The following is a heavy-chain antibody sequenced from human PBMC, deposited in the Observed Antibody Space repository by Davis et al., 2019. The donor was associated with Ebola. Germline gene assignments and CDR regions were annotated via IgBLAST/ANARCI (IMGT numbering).Heavy chain of an antibody. D-gene: IGHD5-18*01. V-gene: IGHV5-51*01. CDR3: ARQDTAMVMSSDY. CDR2: IYPGDSET. CDR1: GYTFTSYW. Sequence: KVSCKGSGYTFTSYWIAWVRQVPGKGLECMGIIYPGDSETRYSPSFQGQVTISADKSISTAYLQWSSLKASDTAMYYCARQDTAMVMSSDYWGQGTLVTVSS. J-gene: IGHJ4*02.